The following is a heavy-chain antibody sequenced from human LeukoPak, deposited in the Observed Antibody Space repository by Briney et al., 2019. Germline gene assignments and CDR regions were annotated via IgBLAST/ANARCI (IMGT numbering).Heavy chain of an antibody. CDR2: IYTSGST. V-gene: IGHV4-4*07. Sequence: SETLSLTCTVSGGSISSYYWSWIRQPAGKGLKWIGRIYTSGSTNYNPSLKSRVTMSVDTSKNQFSLKLSSVTAADTAVYYCARDKGYSYGFDYWGQGTMVTVSS. CDR3: ARDKGYSYGFDY. CDR1: GGSISSYY. D-gene: IGHD5-18*01. J-gene: IGHJ3*01.